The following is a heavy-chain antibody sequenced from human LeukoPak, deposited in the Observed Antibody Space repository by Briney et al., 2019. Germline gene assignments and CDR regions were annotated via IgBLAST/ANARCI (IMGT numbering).Heavy chain of an antibody. CDR3: ARQVTRGYTGTYFDY. J-gene: IGHJ4*02. D-gene: IGHD2-2*02. CDR2: IIPILGIA. Sequence: GASVKVSCKASGGTFSSYAISWVRQAPGQGLEWMGRIIPILGIANYAQKFQGRVTITADKSTSTAYMELSSLRSEDTAVYYCARQVTRGYTGTYFDYWGQGTLVTVSS. V-gene: IGHV1-69*04. CDR1: GGTFSSYA.